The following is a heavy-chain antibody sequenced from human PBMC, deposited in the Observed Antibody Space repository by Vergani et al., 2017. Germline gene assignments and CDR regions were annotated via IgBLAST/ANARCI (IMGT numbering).Heavy chain of an antibody. CDR1: GFTFNIYA. D-gene: IGHD5-12*01. CDR3: AKDYNIMGALHY. CDR2: ITYNGGRT. J-gene: IGHJ4*02. V-gene: IGHV3-23*01. Sequence: VQILQSGGGVVQPGGSLRLSCTLSGFTFNIYAMSWVRQAPGKGLEWVSTITYNGGRTYYADSVTGRFTISRDNSKNTLFLQLKTLRAEDTGVYYCAKDYNIMGALHYWGRGTLVGVCS.